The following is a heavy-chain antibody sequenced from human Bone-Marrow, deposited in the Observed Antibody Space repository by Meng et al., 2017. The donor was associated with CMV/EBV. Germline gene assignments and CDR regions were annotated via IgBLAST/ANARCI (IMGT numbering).Heavy chain of an antibody. D-gene: IGHD2-15*01. CDR3: ASLAAAAFYYYGMDV. Sequence: GESLKISCAASGFTFDDYGMSWVRQAPGKGLEWVSYISSSSTIYYADSVKGRFTISRDNAKKSLYLQMNSLRAEDTAVYYCASLAAAAFYYYGMDVWGQGTTVTVSS. V-gene: IGHV3-69-1*01. J-gene: IGHJ6*02. CDR1: GFTFDDYG. CDR2: ISSSSTI.